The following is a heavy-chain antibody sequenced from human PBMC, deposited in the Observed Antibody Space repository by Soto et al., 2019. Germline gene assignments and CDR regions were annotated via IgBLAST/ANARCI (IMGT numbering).Heavy chain of an antibody. CDR2: IYYSGST. V-gene: IGHV4-39*01. D-gene: IGHD6-13*01. CDR1: CGSIISSSYY. CDR3: ARQSGYSSSWYYYYYGMDV. J-gene: IGHJ6*02. Sequence: SETLSLTCTFSCGSIISSSYYWGWIRQPPGKGLEWIGSIYYSGSTYYNPSLKSRVTISVDTSKNQFSLKLSSVTAADTAVYYCARQSGYSSSWYYYYYGMDVWGQGTTVTVSS.